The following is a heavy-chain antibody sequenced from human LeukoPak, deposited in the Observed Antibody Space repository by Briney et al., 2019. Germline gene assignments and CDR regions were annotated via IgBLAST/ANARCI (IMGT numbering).Heavy chain of an antibody. J-gene: IGHJ5*02. D-gene: IGHD3-16*01. CDR3: ARGGIGWGDWFDP. V-gene: IGHV4-39*07. CDR2: IYYSGST. CDR1: GGSISSSSYY. Sequence: PSETLSLTCTVSGGSISSSSYYWGWIRQPPGKGLEWIGSIYYSGSTYYNPSLKSRVTISVDTSKNQFSLKLSSVTAADTAVYYCARGGIGWGDWFDPWGQGTLVTVSS.